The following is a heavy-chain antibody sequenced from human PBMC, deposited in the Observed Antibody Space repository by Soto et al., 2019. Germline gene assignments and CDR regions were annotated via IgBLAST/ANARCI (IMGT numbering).Heavy chain of an antibody. D-gene: IGHD3-10*01. J-gene: IGHJ6*02. V-gene: IGHV1-69*13. Sequence: SVKVSCKASGGTFSSYAIRWVRQAPGQGLEWMGGIIPIFGTANYAQKFQGRVTITADESTSTAYMELSSLRSEDTAVYYCARELHYGSGSYYKGSYYYGMDVWGQGTTVTVSS. CDR1: GGTFSSYA. CDR2: IIPIFGTA. CDR3: ARELHYGSGSYYKGSYYYGMDV.